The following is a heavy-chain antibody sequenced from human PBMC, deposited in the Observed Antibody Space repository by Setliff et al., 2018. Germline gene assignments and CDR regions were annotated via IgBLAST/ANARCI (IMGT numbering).Heavy chain of an antibody. CDR2: IYPGDSDT. CDR3: ARDSGSPLDY. V-gene: IGHV5-51*01. CDR1: GYTLSNYW. Sequence: GESLKISCKGSGYTLSNYWIAWVRQMPGKGLEWMGIIYPGDSDTRYSPSFEGQVTISGDKSTSTAYLQWSSLKASDTAMYYCARDSGSPLDYWGQGTLVTVSS. D-gene: IGHD6-6*01. J-gene: IGHJ4*02.